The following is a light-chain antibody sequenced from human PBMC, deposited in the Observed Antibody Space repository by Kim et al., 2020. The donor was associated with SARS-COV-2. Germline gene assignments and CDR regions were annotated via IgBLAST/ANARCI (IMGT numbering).Light chain of an antibody. CDR2: ASS. CDR3: QQYYSYPLT. J-gene: IGKJ4*01. Sequence: AIRMTQSPSTLSASTGDRVTITCRASQGVNIYLAWYQQKPGKAPKLLIYASSALQSGVPSRFSGSGAGTDFTLTINSLQSEDFATYYCQQYYSYPLTFGGGTKVDIK. CDR1: QGVNIY. V-gene: IGKV1-8*01.